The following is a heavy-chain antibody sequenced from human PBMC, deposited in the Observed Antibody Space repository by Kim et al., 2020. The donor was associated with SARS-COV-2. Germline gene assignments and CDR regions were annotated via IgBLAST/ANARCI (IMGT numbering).Heavy chain of an antibody. D-gene: IGHD3-10*01. J-gene: IGHJ4*02. V-gene: IGHV3-21*01. CDR3: ARDRATLDLDY. Sequence: YTADPVRGRFTSSRYNAKNSLFLQINSLRAEETAVYYCARDRATLDLDYWGQGTLVTVSS.